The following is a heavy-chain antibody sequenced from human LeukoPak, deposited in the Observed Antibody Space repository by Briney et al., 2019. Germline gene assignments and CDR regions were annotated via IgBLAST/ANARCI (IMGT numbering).Heavy chain of an antibody. V-gene: IGHV4-34*01. Sequence: SETLSLTCAVYGGSFSGYYWSWIRQPPGKGLEWIGEINHSGSTNYNPSLKSRVTMSVDTSKKQFSLKLSSVTAADTAVYYCTRGAGYGDIVIVPAGIWGQGTLVTVSS. CDR3: TRGAGYGDIVIVPAGI. CDR2: INHSGST. J-gene: IGHJ4*02. CDR1: GGSFSGYY. D-gene: IGHD2-2*01.